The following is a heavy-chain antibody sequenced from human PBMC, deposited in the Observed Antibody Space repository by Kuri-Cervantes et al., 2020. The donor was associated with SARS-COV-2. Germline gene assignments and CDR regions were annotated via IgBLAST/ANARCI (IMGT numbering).Heavy chain of an antibody. CDR2: INAGNGNT. CDR3: ARGDIVVVPGFTAASDN. D-gene: IGHD2-2*01. J-gene: IGHJ3*02. V-gene: IGHV1-3*01. Sequence: ASVKVSCKASGYTFTSYAMHWVRQAPGQRLEWMGWINAGNGNTKYSQKFQGRVTMTRDTSASTAYMELSSLRSEDTAVYYCARGDIVVVPGFTAASDNWGQGTMVTVSS. CDR1: GYTFTSYA.